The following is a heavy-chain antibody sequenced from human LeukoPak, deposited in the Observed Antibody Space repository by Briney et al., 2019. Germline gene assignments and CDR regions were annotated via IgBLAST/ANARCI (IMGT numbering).Heavy chain of an antibody. V-gene: IGHV3-23*01. Sequence: PGGSLRLSCSVSGFTLSDSGMCWVRQAPGKGLDWVATISSTGSTYDADSVKGRFTISRDTLKNTLYLQMNSLRADDTSIYYCTKIQYRSGGGAIDSWGQGTVVSVSS. CDR1: GFTLSDSG. CDR3: TKIQYRSGGGAIDS. D-gene: IGHD2-15*01. J-gene: IGHJ4*02. CDR2: ISSTGST.